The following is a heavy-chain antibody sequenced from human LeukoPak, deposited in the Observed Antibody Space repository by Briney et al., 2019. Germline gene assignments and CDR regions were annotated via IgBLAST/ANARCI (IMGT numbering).Heavy chain of an antibody. CDR2: IGPSGGDI. Sequence: RPGGSLRLSCAASGFTSSSYAMTWVRQAPGRGLEWVSVIGPSGGDIIYADSVKGRFTISRDNSANTLYLQMNSLRAEDTAVYYCAKYCGGDCFRNFDSWGQGTLVTVSS. CDR3: AKYCGGDCFRNFDS. D-gene: IGHD2-21*02. V-gene: IGHV3-23*01. J-gene: IGHJ4*02. CDR1: GFTSSSYA.